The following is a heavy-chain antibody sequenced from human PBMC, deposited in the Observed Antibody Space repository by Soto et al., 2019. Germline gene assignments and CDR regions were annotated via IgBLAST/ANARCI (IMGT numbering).Heavy chain of an antibody. Sequence: GGSLRLSCAASGFTFSSYWMSWVRQAPGKGLEWVANIKQDGSEKYYVDSVKGRFTISRDNAKNSLYLQMNSLRAEDTAVYYCARNIRVDSWWELLQPDYYFDYWGQGTLVTRLL. CDR2: IKQDGSEK. V-gene: IGHV3-7*01. CDR3: ARNIRVDSWWELLQPDYYFDY. J-gene: IGHJ4*02. D-gene: IGHD1-26*01. CDR1: GFTFSSYW.